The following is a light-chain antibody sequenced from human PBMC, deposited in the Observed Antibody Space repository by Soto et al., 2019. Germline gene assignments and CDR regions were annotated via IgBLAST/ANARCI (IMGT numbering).Light chain of an antibody. Sequence: EIVLTQSPATLSLSPGERATLSCRASQSVSIYLAWYQQKPGRAPRLLIYDASNRVIGIPARFSGSGSGTDFSLTSSSLEPEDFGVYYCQQRSGWPLTFGGGTKVEIK. V-gene: IGKV3-11*01. CDR1: QSVSIY. J-gene: IGKJ4*01. CDR2: DAS. CDR3: QQRSGWPLT.